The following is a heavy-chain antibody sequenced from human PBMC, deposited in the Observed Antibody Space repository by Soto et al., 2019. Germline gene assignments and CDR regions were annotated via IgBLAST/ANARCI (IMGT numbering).Heavy chain of an antibody. CDR3: ARKVVGSTSRPDYWYFDL. CDR2: ISGGGDAT. J-gene: IGHJ2*01. D-gene: IGHD2-21*01. Sequence: EVQLLESGGDSVQPGGSVRLSCAGSGFTFINYAMNWVRQAPGKGLEWVSTISGGGDATFFADSVRGRFTFSRDNSKNTVTLHMNSLGLDDTAVYYCARKVVGSTSRPDYWYFDLWGRGTLVTVSS. CDR1: GFTFINYA. V-gene: IGHV3-23*01.